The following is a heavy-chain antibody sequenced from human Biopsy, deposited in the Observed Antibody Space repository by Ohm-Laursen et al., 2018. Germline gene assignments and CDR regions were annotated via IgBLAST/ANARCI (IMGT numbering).Heavy chain of an antibody. CDR1: NVSFSSFY. J-gene: IGHJ5*02. CDR3: ARGDYFDSNGYFWFDP. CDR2: IFNSANA. D-gene: IGHD3-22*01. Sequence: TLSFTCAVYNVSFSSFYWSWIRQRPGKGLEWIGNIFNSANAYYNPSLKNLITISGDTSKNQFSLKLNSVTAADTAVYYCARGDYFDSNGYFWFDPWGQGTLVTVSS. V-gene: IGHV4-34*09.